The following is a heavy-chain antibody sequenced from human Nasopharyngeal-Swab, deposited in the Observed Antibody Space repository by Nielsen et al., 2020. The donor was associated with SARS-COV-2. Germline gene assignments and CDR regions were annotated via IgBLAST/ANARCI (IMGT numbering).Heavy chain of an antibody. D-gene: IGHD4-11*01. Sequence: GESLKISCIASGFTFSDFGMTWLRQAPGKGLEWAAFIRSKIYGGTTEYAASAKGRFTISRDDSRSIAFLQMNSLRTEDTAVYYCARDLLLTTVSPHRYFGLDVWGQGTTVTVSS. CDR3: ARDLLLTTVSPHRYFGLDV. CDR1: GFTFSDFG. J-gene: IGHJ6*02. CDR2: IRSKIYGGTT. V-gene: IGHV3-49*03.